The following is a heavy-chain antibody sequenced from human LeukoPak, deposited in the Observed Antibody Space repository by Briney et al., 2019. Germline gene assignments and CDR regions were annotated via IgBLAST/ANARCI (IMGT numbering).Heavy chain of an antibody. V-gene: IGHV3-23*01. CDR1: GFTFDNYA. D-gene: IGHD2-2*01. CDR2: INGVSSTT. Sequence: PGGSLRLSCAASGFTFDNYALSRVRQAPGKGLEWVATINGVSSTTYYADTVTGHFTISRDNSKNTVYLQMNSLRAGDSALYYCARRIEAVVASYFHYWGQGVLVTVSS. CDR3: ARRIEAVVASYFHY. J-gene: IGHJ4*02.